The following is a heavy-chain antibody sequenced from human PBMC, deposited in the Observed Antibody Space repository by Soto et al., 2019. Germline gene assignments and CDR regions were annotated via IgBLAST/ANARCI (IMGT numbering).Heavy chain of an antibody. CDR1: GYFFSSDYF. CDR3: ARAAYGSSTFFDY. J-gene: IGHJ4*02. Sequence: SETLSLTCAVSGYFFSSDYFWGWIRQPPGKGRDWIGRVYQSGSTYYNPSLKSRVSTSVDTSKNQFSLKLSSVTAADTAVYYCARAAYGSSTFFDYWGRGALVTVSS. CDR2: VYQSGST. D-gene: IGHD6-13*01. V-gene: IGHV4-38-2*01.